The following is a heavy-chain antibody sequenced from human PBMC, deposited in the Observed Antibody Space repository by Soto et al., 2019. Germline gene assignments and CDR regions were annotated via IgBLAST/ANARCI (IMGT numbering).Heavy chain of an antibody. V-gene: IGHV3-7*01. D-gene: IGHD2-15*01. J-gene: IGHJ4*02. Sequence: EVQLVESGGGLVQSGGSLRLSCIASGFSLTQYWMSWVRQTPRQGLEWVAKINEDGTKRDYMESVEGRFNISRDNAKNSVSLQMNSLRADDTAVYFCTRWDGRCSGGSCFFDSWGQGTLGTVSS. CDR3: TRWDGRCSGGSCFFDS. CDR1: GFSLTQYW. CDR2: INEDGTKR.